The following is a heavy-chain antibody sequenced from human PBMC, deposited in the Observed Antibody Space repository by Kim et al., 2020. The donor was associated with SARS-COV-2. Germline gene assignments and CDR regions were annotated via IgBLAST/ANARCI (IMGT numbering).Heavy chain of an antibody. CDR2: MYYTGST. CDR3: ARAFTPLQYYFDY. CDR1: GGSINSGGYY. Sequence: SETLSLTCSVSGGSINSGGYYWSWIRQHPGKGLEWIGYMYYTGSTYYNASLKSRVTISVDTSKNYFSLKLSSVTAADTAVYYCARAFTPLQYYFDYWGQGTLVTVSS. J-gene: IGHJ4*02. D-gene: IGHD3-3*02. V-gene: IGHV4-31*03.